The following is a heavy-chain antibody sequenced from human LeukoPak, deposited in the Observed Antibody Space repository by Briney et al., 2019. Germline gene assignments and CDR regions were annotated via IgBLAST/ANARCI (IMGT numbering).Heavy chain of an antibody. V-gene: IGHV3-33*01. CDR2: IWYDGRDK. CDR1: GFTFSSYG. Sequence: GGSLRLSCAASGFTFSSYGMHWVRQAPGKGLEWVAVIWYDGRDKYYADSVKGRFTISRDNSKNTLYLQMNSLRAEDTAVYYCVRDLEHYFDSWGQGTLVTVSS. CDR3: VRDLEHYFDS. J-gene: IGHJ4*02.